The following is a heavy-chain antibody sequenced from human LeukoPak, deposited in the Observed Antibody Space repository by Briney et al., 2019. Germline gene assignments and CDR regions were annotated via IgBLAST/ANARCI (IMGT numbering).Heavy chain of an antibody. CDR2: ISDPTYV. J-gene: IGHJ4*02. CDR1: GFTFSSYS. V-gene: IGHV3-48*02. D-gene: IGHD1-26*01. Sequence: GGSLRLSCAASGFTFSSYSMNWVRQAPGKGLEWDSYISDPTYVWYADSVRRRFTISRDYAKNSLDLQMNTLRDEDTAVYYCVRDHMWGFDYWGQGLLVTVSS. CDR3: VRDHMWGFDY.